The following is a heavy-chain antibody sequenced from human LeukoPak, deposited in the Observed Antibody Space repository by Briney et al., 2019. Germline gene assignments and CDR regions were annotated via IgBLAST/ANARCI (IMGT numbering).Heavy chain of an antibody. CDR2: ISAYNGKT. CDR1: GYTFTSYG. CDR3: ASDTPYSSSSWYSY. J-gene: IGHJ4*02. V-gene: IGHV1-18*01. Sequence: ASVKVSCKASGYTFTSYGISWVRQAPGQGLEWMGWISAYNGKTNYAQKLQGRVTMTTDTSTSTAYMELRSLRSDDTAVYYCASDTPYSSSSWYSYWGQGTLVTVSS. D-gene: IGHD6-13*01.